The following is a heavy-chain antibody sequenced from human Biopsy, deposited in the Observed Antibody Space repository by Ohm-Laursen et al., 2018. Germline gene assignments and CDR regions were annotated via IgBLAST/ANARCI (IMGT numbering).Heavy chain of an antibody. D-gene: IGHD3-9*01. CDR2: ISYNERT. V-gene: IGHV4-31*03. CDR3: VREPKTGTAEAWYFDL. Sequence: TLSLTCSVSAASVKTSGYFWAWIRQRPGKGLEWIGYISYNERTHYNPSLTSRLAISFDTSNNRISLQLRSVSVADTGVYYCVREPKTGTAEAWYFDLWGRGSPVTVPS. J-gene: IGHJ2*01. CDR1: AASVKTSGYF.